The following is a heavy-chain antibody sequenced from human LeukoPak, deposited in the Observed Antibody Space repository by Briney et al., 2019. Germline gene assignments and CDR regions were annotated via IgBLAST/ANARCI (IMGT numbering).Heavy chain of an antibody. CDR3: AKEQRIRHCSEGVCMEGYYFDY. Sequence: GGSLRLSCTGTGFNFNMFALHWVRQAPGKGLEWVSGLSRSGTTTNYADSVKGRFTISRDRSQHTMFLQLNGLRPEDTAVYYCAKEQRIRHCSEGVCMEGYYFDYWGQGTLVTVSS. D-gene: IGHD2-15*01. V-gene: IGHV3-23*01. J-gene: IGHJ4*02. CDR2: LSRSGTTT. CDR1: GFNFNMFA.